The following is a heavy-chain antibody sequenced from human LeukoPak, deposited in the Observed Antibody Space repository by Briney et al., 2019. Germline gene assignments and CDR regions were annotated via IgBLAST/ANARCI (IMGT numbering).Heavy chain of an antibody. Sequence: KPSETLSLTCTVSGGSISSYYWSWIRQPPGKGLEWIGYIYYSGSTNYNPSLKSRVTISVDTSKNQFSLKLSSVTAADTAVYYCARVRGSSSWHDAFDIWGQGTMVTVSS. V-gene: IGHV4-59*01. CDR1: GGSISSYY. J-gene: IGHJ3*02. D-gene: IGHD6-13*01. CDR2: IYYSGST. CDR3: ARVRGSSSWHDAFDI.